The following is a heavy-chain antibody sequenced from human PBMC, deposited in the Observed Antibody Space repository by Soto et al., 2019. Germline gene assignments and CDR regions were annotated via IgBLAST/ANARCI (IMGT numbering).Heavy chain of an antibody. CDR3: ARWHSSSGYYGMDV. J-gene: IGHJ6*02. CDR2: IYYSGST. CDR1: SGSINNYY. V-gene: IGHV4-59*01. D-gene: IGHD6-25*01. Sequence: PSETLSLTCTVSSGSINNYYWSWIRQSPGKGLEWIAYIYYSGSTNYNPSFKSRVIASVDTSRNQFSLKLSSVTAADTAVYYCARWHSSSGYYGMDVWGQGTTVTVSS.